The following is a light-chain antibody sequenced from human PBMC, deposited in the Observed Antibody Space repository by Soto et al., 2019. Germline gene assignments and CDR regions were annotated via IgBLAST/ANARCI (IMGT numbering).Light chain of an antibody. CDR2: EHS. CDR1: NVGSNS. CDR3: QVWDSSRHVV. J-gene: IGLJ2*01. V-gene: IGLV3-21*02. Sequence: SYELTQPPSVSVAPGQTATIACGGKNVGSNSVHWYRQRPGQAPALVVFEHSGRPSGIPERFSASKSGNTATLTISRVEAGDEADYYCQVWDSSRHVVFGGGTKLTVL.